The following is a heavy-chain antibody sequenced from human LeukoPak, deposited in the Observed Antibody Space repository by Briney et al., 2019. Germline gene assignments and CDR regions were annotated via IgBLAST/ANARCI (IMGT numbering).Heavy chain of an antibody. D-gene: IGHD5-24*01. V-gene: IGHV5-51*01. CDR2: IYPGDSDT. Sequence: GESLRISCKGSGYSFTSYWIAWVRQMPGKGLESMGIIYPGDSDTRYSPSFQGQVTFSADKSISTAYLQWSSLKASDTAMYYCARLSDGYNDFWGQGTLVTVSS. J-gene: IGHJ4*02. CDR3: ARLSDGYNDF. CDR1: GYSFTSYW.